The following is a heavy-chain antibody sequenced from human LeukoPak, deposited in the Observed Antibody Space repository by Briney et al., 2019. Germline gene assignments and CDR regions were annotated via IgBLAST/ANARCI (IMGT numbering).Heavy chain of an antibody. CDR3: AREKNLGT. V-gene: IGHV3-21*04. J-gene: IGHJ4*02. CDR2: ISSGSDYT. CDR1: GFSFSSHG. Sequence: GGSLRLSCATSGFSFSSHGMSWVRQAPWKGPEWVSSISSGSDYTFYADSVKGRFTISRDNVKKSVYLQMNSLRAEDTAVHFCAREKNLGTWGQGTLVTVSS. D-gene: IGHD1-14*01.